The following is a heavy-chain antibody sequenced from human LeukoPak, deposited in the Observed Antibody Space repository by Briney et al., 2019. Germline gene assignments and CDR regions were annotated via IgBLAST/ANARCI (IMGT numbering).Heavy chain of an antibody. D-gene: IGHD5-18*01. J-gene: IGHJ4*02. V-gene: IGHV1-8*01. CDR3: ARGLRYGYYFDY. Sequence: GASVKVSCKASGYTFTSYDINWVRQATGQGLEWMGWMNPNSGNTGYAQKFQGRVTMTRNTSISTACMELSSLRSEDTAVYYCARGLRYGYYFDYWGQGTLVTVSS. CDR2: MNPNSGNT. CDR1: GYTFTSYD.